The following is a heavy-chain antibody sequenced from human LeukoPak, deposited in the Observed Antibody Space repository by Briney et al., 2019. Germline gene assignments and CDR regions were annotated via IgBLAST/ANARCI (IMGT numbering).Heavy chain of an antibody. Sequence: PGGSLRLSCAASGFTFSSYSMNWVRQAPGKGLEWVSSISSSSSYIYYADSVKGRFTISRDNAKNPLYLQMNSLRAEDTAVYYCARVGYYDSSGFDSWGQGTLVTVSS. V-gene: IGHV3-21*01. J-gene: IGHJ5*01. CDR2: ISSSSSYI. D-gene: IGHD3-22*01. CDR3: ARVGYYDSSGFDS. CDR1: GFTFSSYS.